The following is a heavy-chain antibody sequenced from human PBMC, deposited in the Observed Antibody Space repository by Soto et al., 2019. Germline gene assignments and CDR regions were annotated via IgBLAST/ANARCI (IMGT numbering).Heavy chain of an antibody. V-gene: IGHV1-69*05. Sequence: QVQLVQSGAEVKKPGSSVRVSCKVSGGSFRNYGITWVRRAPGQGLEWMGGIMPIFGTANYAQKFQGRVTITSDELTSTASRERGGLRSDDTAFYFGARARDYDLLTAREYALDVWARGPRSPSP. CDR1: GGSFRNYG. CDR2: IMPIFGTA. CDR3: ARARDYDLLTAREYALDV. J-gene: IGHJ6*02. D-gene: IGHD3-9*01.